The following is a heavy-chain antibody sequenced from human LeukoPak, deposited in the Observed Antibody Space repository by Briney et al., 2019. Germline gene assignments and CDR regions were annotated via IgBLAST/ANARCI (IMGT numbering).Heavy chain of an antibody. CDR3: ASRGSGSYYPFDY. V-gene: IGHV4-38-2*02. Sequence: SETLSLTCTVSGYSISSGYYWGWIRQPPGKGLEWIGSIYHSGSTYYNPSLKSRVTISVDTSKNQFSLKLSSVTAADTAVYYCASRGSGSYYPFDYWGQGTLVTVSS. CDR2: IYHSGST. CDR1: GYSISSGYY. J-gene: IGHJ4*02. D-gene: IGHD3-10*01.